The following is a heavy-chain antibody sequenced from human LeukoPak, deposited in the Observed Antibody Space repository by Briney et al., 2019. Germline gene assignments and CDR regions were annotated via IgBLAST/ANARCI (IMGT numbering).Heavy chain of an antibody. Sequence: GGSLRLSCAASGLTFSTYWMHWVRQAPGKGLEWVARVEKNGNSVYADSVRGRFTISRDIATNTMYLQMSSLKAEDTAVYYCARDVPHNWLDSWGQGTLVIVSS. CDR3: ARDVPHNWLDS. CDR1: GLTFSTYW. CDR2: VEKNGNSV. J-gene: IGHJ5*01. V-gene: IGHV3-74*01. D-gene: IGHD2-2*01.